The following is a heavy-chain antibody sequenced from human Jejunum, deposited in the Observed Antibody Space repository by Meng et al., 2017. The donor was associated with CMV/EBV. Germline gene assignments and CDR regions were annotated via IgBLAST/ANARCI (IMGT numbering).Heavy chain of an antibody. CDR2: VYANGDT. Sequence: TCIVSGGSINDNCWSWIRQSPGKGLEWIGHVYANGDTHYSSSLKSRVTTSVDTSRNQFSLKLKSVTAADTAVYYCARGLGDGMDVWGQGTTVTVSS. D-gene: IGHD6-6*01. CDR1: GGSINDNC. V-gene: IGHV4-59*01. J-gene: IGHJ6*02. CDR3: ARGLGDGMDV.